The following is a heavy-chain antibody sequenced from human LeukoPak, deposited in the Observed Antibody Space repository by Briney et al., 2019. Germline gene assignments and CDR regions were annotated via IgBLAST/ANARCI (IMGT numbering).Heavy chain of an antibody. CDR2: LSPKNGDT. CDR1: GYTFTDYF. J-gene: IGHJ5*02. CDR3: TRDEAVYNSVWKQTNWFDP. Sequence: GASVKVSCKASGYTFTDYFIHWVRQAPGQGLEWMGWLSPKNGDTKYAQSFQGRVTMTRDTSINTVYIELRGLRSDDTAVYYCTRDEAVYNSVWKQTNWFDPWGQGTLVTVSS. V-gene: IGHV1-2*02. D-gene: IGHD6-19*01.